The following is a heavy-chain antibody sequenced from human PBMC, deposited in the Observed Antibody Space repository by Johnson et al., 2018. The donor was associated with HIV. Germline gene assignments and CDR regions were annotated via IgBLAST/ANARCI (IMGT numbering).Heavy chain of an antibody. D-gene: IGHD3-16*01. CDR1: GFTFSSYD. Sequence: QMLLVESGGGLVQPGGSLRLSCAASGFTFSSYDMHWVRQAPGKGLEWVAVISYDGSNKYYADSVKGRLTISRDNSKNTLYLQMNSLRAEDTALYYCASVYRVMFGGFSNHVFDIWGQGTMVTVSS. V-gene: IGHV3-33*05. J-gene: IGHJ3*02. CDR2: ISYDGSNK. CDR3: ASVYRVMFGGFSNHVFDI.